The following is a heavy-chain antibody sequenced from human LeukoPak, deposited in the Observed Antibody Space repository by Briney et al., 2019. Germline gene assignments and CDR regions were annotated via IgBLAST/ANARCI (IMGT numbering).Heavy chain of an antibody. CDR2: INPSGGST. J-gene: IGHJ3*02. D-gene: IGHD5-24*01. V-gene: IGHV1-46*01. CDR1: GYTFTGYY. CDR3: ARVHKRWLQLGAFDI. Sequence: ASVKVSCKASGYTFTGYYMHWVRQAPGQGLEWMGIINPSGGSTSYAQKFQGRVTMTRDTSTSTVYMELSSLRSEDTAVYYCARVHKRWLQLGAFDIWGQGTMVTVSS.